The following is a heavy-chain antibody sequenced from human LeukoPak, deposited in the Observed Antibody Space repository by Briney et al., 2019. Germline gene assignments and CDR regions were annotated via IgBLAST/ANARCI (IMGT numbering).Heavy chain of an antibody. Sequence: ASVKVSCKASGYTFTSYYMHWVRQAPGQGLEWMGIINPSRSTGYAQKFQGRVTMTRDTSTSTVYMELSSLRSEDTAVYYCARGERYYDSSAYYTNNWFDPWGQGTLVTVSS. CDR1: GYTFTSYY. CDR3: ARGERYYDSSAYYTNNWFDP. V-gene: IGHV1-46*01. CDR2: INPSRST. J-gene: IGHJ5*02. D-gene: IGHD3-22*01.